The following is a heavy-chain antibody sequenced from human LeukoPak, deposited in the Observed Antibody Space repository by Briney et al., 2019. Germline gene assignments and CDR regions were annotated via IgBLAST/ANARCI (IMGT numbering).Heavy chain of an antibody. Sequence: PGGSLRLSCAASGLTFSSYAMSWVRQAPGKGLEWVSGFSVSDGITYYADSVKGRFTISRDNAKNTVSLQMNSLGAEDSAVYYCARGNFYSSSGSSPLDTWGQGTVVTVSS. J-gene: IGHJ5*02. V-gene: IGHV3-23*01. CDR3: ARGNFYSSSGSSPLDT. CDR2: FSVSDGIT. CDR1: GLTFSSYA. D-gene: IGHD3-10*01.